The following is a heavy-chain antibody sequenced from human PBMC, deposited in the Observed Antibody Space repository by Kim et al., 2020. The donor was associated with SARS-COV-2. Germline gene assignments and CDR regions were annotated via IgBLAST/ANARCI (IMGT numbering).Heavy chain of an antibody. D-gene: IGHD3-16*01. J-gene: IGHJ6*02. CDR3: ARDLYTGGMDV. V-gene: IGHV1-2*02. CDR2: T. Sequence: TNYAQKFQGRVTMTRDTSISTAYMELSRLRSDDTAVYYCARDLYTGGMDVWGQGTTVTVSS.